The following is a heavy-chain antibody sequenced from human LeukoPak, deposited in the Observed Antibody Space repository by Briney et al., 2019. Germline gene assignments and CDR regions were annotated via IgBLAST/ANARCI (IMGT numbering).Heavy chain of an antibody. D-gene: IGHD3-10*01. V-gene: IGHV3-21*01. CDR2: ISSSSSYI. CDR1: GFTFSSYS. J-gene: IGHJ6*02. CDR3: ARGGRITMVRGVIYYYGMDV. Sequence: GGSLRLSCAASGFTFSSYSMNWVRQAPGKGLEWVSSISSSSSYIYYADSVKGRFTISRDNAKNSLYLQMNSLRAEDTAVYYCARGGRITMVRGVIYYYGMDVWGQGTTVTVSS.